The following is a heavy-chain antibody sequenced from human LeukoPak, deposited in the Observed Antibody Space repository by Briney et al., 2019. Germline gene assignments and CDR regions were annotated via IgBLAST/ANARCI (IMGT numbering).Heavy chain of an antibody. CDR1: GFTFSSYS. V-gene: IGHV3-48*01. CDR2: ISSSSSTI. D-gene: IGHD1-1*01. Sequence: PGGSLRLSCAASGFTFSSYSMNWVRQAPGKGLEWVSYISSSSSTIYYADSVKGRFTISRDNAKNSLYLQMNSLRAEDTAVYYCARGPPGAVQNYYYYMDVWGKGTTVTVSS. CDR3: ARGPPGAVQNYYYYMDV. J-gene: IGHJ6*03.